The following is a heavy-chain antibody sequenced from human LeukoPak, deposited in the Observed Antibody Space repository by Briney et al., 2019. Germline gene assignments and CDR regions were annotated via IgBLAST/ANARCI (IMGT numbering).Heavy chain of an antibody. Sequence: GESLTLSCAASAFTFSSNGMHWVRPAPGKGLGWVAVIWYDVSNKYHAGSVKGRFTISRDNSKNTTYLQTNRLRAEGTAVSYCAREPSRDISFDYWGQGTLVTVSS. CDR2: IWYDVSNK. D-gene: IGHD5-12*01. J-gene: IGHJ4*02. CDR3: AREPSRDISFDY. V-gene: IGHV3-33*01. CDR1: AFTFSSNG.